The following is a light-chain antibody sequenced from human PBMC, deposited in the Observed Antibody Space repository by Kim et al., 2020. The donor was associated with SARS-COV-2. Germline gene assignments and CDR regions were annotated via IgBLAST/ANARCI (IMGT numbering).Light chain of an antibody. CDR3: CFYGGTITFGVV. CDR1: SSDIGNHNL. J-gene: IGLJ2*01. V-gene: IGLV2-23*02. CDR2: QVT. Sequence: QSALTQPASVSGSPGQSMTISCTGTSSDIGNHNLVSWYQQLPGKPPKLIIYQVTKRPSGISYRFSGSKSANTASLTISGLQAEDEADYYCCFYGGTITFGVVFGGGTQLTVL.